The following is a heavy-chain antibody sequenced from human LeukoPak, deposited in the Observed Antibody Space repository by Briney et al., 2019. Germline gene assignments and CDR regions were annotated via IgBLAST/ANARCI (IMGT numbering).Heavy chain of an antibody. J-gene: IGHJ4*02. CDR3: TTHYRPGSHYNIFDY. D-gene: IGHD3-10*01. Sequence: PGGSLRLSCAGSGFIFSDAWMSWVRRAPGQGLEWIGRIKNKVDGGTTDYAAPVKGRFTISRDDSKNTAYLQMDSLKIEDTAVYYCTTHYRPGSHYNIFDYWGQGTLVTVSS. CDR2: IKNKVDGGTT. CDR1: GFIFSDAW. V-gene: IGHV3-15*01.